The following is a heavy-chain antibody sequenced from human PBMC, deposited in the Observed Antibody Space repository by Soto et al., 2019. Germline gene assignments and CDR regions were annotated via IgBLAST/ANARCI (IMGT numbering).Heavy chain of an antibody. Sequence: GALRVSCSASVFTFSSYAMHWVRQAPGKGLEYVSAISSNGGSTYYADSVKGRFTISRDNSKNTLYLQMSSLRAEDTAVYYCVKGTTIAVAGTVYFDYWGQGTLVTVSS. CDR2: ISSNGGST. CDR1: VFTFSSYA. J-gene: IGHJ4*02. CDR3: VKGTTIAVAGTVYFDY. V-gene: IGHV3-64D*06. D-gene: IGHD6-19*01.